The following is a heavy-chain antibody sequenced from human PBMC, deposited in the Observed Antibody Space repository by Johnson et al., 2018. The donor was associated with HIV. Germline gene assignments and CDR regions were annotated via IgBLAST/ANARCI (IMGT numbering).Heavy chain of an antibody. CDR3: AREGITMIVVVIKGAFDI. J-gene: IGHJ3*02. V-gene: IGHV3-30-3*01. CDR2: ISYDGSYK. CDR1: GFTFSSYA. Sequence: QEQLVESGGGVVQPGGSLRLSCAASGFTFSSYAMHWVRQAPGKGLEWVAVISYDGSYKYYADSVKGRFTISRDNSKNTLYLQMNSLSAEDTAVYYCAREGITMIVVVIKGAFDIWGQGTMVTVSS. D-gene: IGHD3-22*01.